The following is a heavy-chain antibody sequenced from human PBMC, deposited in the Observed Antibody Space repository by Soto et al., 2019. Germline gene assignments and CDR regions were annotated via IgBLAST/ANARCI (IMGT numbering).Heavy chain of an antibody. D-gene: IGHD5-18*01. CDR1: GFTFSSYW. CDR3: KRVWVDTTLVDEGYLYYGMGD. CDR2: ISSDGSSK. Sequence: PGGSLRLSCAASGFTFSSYWMHWVRQAPGKGLVWVSRISSDGSSKRYADSVKGRFTISRDNAKNTLYLQMNSLRAVDTAVYYCKRVWVDTTLVDEGYLYYGMGDWGQGTTVTVSS. V-gene: IGHV3-74*01. J-gene: IGHJ6*02.